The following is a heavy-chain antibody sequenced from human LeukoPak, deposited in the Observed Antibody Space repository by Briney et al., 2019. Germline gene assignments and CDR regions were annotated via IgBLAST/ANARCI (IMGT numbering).Heavy chain of an antibody. CDR2: ISSSSSTI. D-gene: IGHD2-2*01. J-gene: IGHJ4*02. CDR3: ASHQLADFDY. CDR1: GFTFSSYS. V-gene: IGHV3-48*01. Sequence: GGSLRLPCAASGFTFSSYSMNWVRQAPGKGLEWVSYISSSSSTIYYADSVKGRFTISRDNAKNSLYLQMNSLRAEDTAVYYCASHQLADFDYWGQGTLVTVSS.